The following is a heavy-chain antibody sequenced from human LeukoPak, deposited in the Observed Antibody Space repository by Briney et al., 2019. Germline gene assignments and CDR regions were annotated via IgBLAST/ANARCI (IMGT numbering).Heavy chain of an antibody. D-gene: IGHD3-10*01. CDR2: INPNSGGT. CDR1: GYTFTGYY. CDR3: ARGGSMVRGRSKTLGY. Sequence: ASVKVSCKASGYTFTGYYMHWVRQAPGQGLEWMGWINPNSGGTNYAQKFQGRVTMTRDTSISTAYMELSRLRSDDTAVYYCARGGSMVRGRSKTLGYWGQGTLVTVSS. V-gene: IGHV1-2*02. J-gene: IGHJ4*02.